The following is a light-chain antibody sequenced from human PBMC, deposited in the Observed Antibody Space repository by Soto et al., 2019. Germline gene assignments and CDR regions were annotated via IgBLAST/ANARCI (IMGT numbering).Light chain of an antibody. CDR1: SSDVGSYNL. J-gene: IGLJ1*01. CDR2: EVN. CDR3: CSYAGSSTYV. V-gene: IGLV2-23*02. Sequence: QSALTQPASVSGSPGQSITISCTGTSSDVGSYNLVSWYQQYPGKAPKLMISEVNKRPAGGANRFSGSKSGNTASLTISGLQAEDEAEYDCCSYAGSSTYVFGTGTKLTVL.